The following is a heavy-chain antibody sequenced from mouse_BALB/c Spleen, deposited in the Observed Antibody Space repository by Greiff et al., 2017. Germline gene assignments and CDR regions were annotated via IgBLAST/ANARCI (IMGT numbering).Heavy chain of an antibody. J-gene: IGHJ2*01. D-gene: IGHD1-2*01. Sequence: LVKTGASVKISCKASGYSFTGYYMHWVKQSHGKSLEWIGYISCYNGATSYNQKFKGKATFTVVTSSSTAYMQCNSLTSEDSAVYYCSRETTATSLDYWGQGTTLTVSS. V-gene: IGHV1S34*01. CDR2: ISCYNGAT. CDR3: SRETTATSLDY. CDR1: GYSFTGYY.